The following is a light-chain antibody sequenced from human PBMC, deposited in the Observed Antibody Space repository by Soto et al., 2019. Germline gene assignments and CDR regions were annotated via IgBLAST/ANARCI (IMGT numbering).Light chain of an antibody. J-gene: IGKJ4*01. V-gene: IGKV3-20*01. Sequence: EIVLTQSPGTLSLSPGERATLSCRASQSVSSSYLAWYQQRPGQAPRLLIYGAFRRATGIPDRFSGSGSGTDFTRTISRLEPEDFAFYYCQQYVTSPRLTFGGGPKVEI. CDR1: QSVSSSY. CDR3: QQYVTSPRLT. CDR2: GAF.